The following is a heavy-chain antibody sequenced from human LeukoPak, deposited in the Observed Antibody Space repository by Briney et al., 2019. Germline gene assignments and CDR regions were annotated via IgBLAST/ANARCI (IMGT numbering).Heavy chain of an antibody. V-gene: IGHV1-46*03. Sequence: ASVKVSCKASGYTFTSYCMHWELQAPGQGLEWMGIINPSGGSTSYAQKFQGRVTMTRDTSTSTVYMELSSLRSEDTAVYYCARDVDTAMALLGYWGQGTLVTVSS. CDR1: GYTFTSYC. CDR2: INPSGGST. J-gene: IGHJ4*02. CDR3: ARDVDTAMALLGY. D-gene: IGHD5-18*01.